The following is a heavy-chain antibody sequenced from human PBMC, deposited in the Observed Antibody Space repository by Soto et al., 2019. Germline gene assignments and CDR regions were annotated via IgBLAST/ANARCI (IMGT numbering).Heavy chain of an antibody. CDR2: IIPIFGTA. V-gene: IGHV1-69*01. D-gene: IGHD5-18*01. Sequence: QVQLVQSGAEVKKPGSSVKVSCKASGGTFSSYAISWVRQAPGQGLEWMGGIIPIFGTANYAQKFQGRVTITADESTSTADMELSSLRSEDTAVYYCERVLTAMAIELGPMDVWGQGTTVTVSS. J-gene: IGHJ6*02. CDR1: GGTFSSYA. CDR3: ERVLTAMAIELGPMDV.